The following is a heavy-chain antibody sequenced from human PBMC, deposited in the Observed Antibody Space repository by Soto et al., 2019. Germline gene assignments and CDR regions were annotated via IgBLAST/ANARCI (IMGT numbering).Heavy chain of an antibody. J-gene: IGHJ3*02. CDR3: ARGYSSSLRYAFDI. D-gene: IGHD6-13*01. CDR1: GGSISSYY. V-gene: IGHV4-59*01. CDR2: IYYSGST. Sequence: PSETLSLTCTVSGGSISSYYWNWIRQPPGKGLEWIGYIYYSGSTNYNPSLKSRVTISVDTSKNQFSLKLSSVTAADTAIYYCARGYSSSLRYAFDIRGQGTMVTVSS.